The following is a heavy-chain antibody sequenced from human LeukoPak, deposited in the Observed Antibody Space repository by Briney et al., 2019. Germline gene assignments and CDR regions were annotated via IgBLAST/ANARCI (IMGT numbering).Heavy chain of an antibody. V-gene: IGHV3-30*18. D-gene: IGHD6-13*01. CDR3: AKDSWYSSSWYAIDI. CDR1: GFTFSNYA. Sequence: GRSLRLSCAASGFTFSNYAMHWVRQAPGKGLEWVAVISYDGSNKYYADSVKGRFTISRDNSKSTLSLQMNSLRADDTAAYYCAKDSWYSSSWYAIDIWGQGTMVTVSS. J-gene: IGHJ3*02. CDR2: ISYDGSNK.